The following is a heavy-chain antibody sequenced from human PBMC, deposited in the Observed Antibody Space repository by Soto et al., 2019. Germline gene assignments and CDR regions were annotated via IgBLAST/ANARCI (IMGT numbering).Heavy chain of an antibody. CDR1: GFSFSSYA. CDR3: AKQGDYDFWSSSNNWLDP. V-gene: IGHV3-23*01. CDR2: IGGRGGST. Sequence: GGSLRLSCAASGFSFSSYAISWVRQAPGNGLEWVSSIGGRGGSTYYADSVKGRFTISRDNSKNTVYLQMNSLRVEDTAVYYCAKQGDYDFWSSSNNWLDPWGQGTLVTVSS. J-gene: IGHJ5*02. D-gene: IGHD3-3*01.